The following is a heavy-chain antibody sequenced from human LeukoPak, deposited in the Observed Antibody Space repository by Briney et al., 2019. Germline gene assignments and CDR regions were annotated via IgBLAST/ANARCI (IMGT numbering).Heavy chain of an antibody. D-gene: IGHD6-13*01. V-gene: IGHV4-59*08. J-gene: IGHJ3*02. CDR3: ARRRRIAAAGTDAFDI. CDR2: IYYSEST. Sequence: PSETLSLTCTVSGGSISSYYWSWIRQPPGKGLEWIGYIYYSESTNYNPSLKSRVTISADTSKNQFSLKLSSVTAADTAVYYCARRRRIAAAGTDAFDIWRQGIMVTVSS. CDR1: GGSISSYY.